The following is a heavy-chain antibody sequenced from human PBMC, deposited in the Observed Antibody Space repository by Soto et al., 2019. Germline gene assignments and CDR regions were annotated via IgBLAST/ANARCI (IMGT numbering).Heavy chain of an antibody. J-gene: IGHJ4*02. D-gene: IGHD3-10*01. CDR1: GASISSYY. CDR3: AREKSGSPGDY. Sequence: SETLSLTCTVSGASISSYYWSWIRQPPGEGLEWIAYIYHNGNTNYNPSLMNRVTISLDTSRNQFSLSLSSVTAADTAVYYCAREKSGSPGDYWGQGVLVTVSS. V-gene: IGHV4-59*01. CDR2: IYHNGNT.